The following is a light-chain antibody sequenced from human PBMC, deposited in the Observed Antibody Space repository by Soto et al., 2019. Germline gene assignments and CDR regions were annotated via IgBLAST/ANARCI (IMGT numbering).Light chain of an antibody. V-gene: IGKV3D-7*01. Sequence: EFVLTQSPGTLSLSPGERATLSCRASQTVRNNYLAWYQQKPGQAPRLLIYGASTRATGIPARFSGSGSGTDFTLTISSLQPEDFAVYYCQQDYNLPWTFGQGTKVDIK. CDR1: QTVRNNY. J-gene: IGKJ1*01. CDR2: GAS. CDR3: QQDYNLPWT.